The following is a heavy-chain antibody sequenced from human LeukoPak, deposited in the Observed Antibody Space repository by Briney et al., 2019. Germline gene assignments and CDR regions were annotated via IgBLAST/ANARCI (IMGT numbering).Heavy chain of an antibody. CDR1: GFTFSSYS. J-gene: IGHJ4*02. CDR2: ISSSSSYI. CDR3: ASFRTYSTGNYFDY. V-gene: IGHV3-21*01. D-gene: IGHD6-25*01. Sequence: PGGSLRLSCAASGFTFSSYSMNWVRQAPGKGLEWVSSISSSSSYIYYADSVKGRFTISRDNAKNSLYLQLNSLRAEDTAVYYCASFRTYSTGNYFDYWGQGTLVTVSS.